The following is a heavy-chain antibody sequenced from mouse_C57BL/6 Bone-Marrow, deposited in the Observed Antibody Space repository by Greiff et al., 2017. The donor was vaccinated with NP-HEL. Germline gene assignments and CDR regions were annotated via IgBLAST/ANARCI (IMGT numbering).Heavy chain of an antibody. CDR1: GFTFSSYA. D-gene: IGHD2-12*01. Sequence: EVKVVESGEGLVKPGGSLKLSCAASGFTFSSYAMSWVRQTPEKRLEWVAYISSGGDYIYYADTVKGRFTISRDNARNTLYLQMSSLKSEDTAMYYCTRYNYDGAWIAYWGQGTLVTVSA. CDR3: TRYNYDGAWIAY. V-gene: IGHV5-9-1*02. J-gene: IGHJ3*01. CDR2: ISSGGDYI.